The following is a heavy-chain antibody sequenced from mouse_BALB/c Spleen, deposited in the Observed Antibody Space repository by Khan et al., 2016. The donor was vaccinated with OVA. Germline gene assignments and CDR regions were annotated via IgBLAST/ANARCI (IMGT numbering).Heavy chain of an antibody. J-gene: IGHJ2*01. CDR3: ARNREPDYFDY. Sequence: QVQLKESGPGLVAPSQSLSITCTVSGFSLTSHGVHWVRQPPGKGLEWLGVIWAGGSTNYNSSLMSRLSISKDSSKSQVFLKMNSLQTDDTAMYYCARNREPDYFDYWGQGTTLTVSS. CDR2: IWAGGST. CDR1: GFSLTSHG. V-gene: IGHV2-9*02.